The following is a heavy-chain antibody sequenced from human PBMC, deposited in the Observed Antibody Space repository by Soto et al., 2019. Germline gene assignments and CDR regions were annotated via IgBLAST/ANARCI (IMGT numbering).Heavy chain of an antibody. CDR3: TRHLVYFQH. D-gene: IGHD3-10*01. Sequence: GGSLRLSCAASGFSLSASAIHWVRQASGKGLEWVGRIRSKVNSYATEHAASVKGRFTISRDDSKNTAYLEMNSLKTEDTAVYYCTRHLVYFQHWGQGTLVTVSS. CDR1: GFSLSASA. V-gene: IGHV3-73*01. J-gene: IGHJ1*01. CDR2: IRSKVNSYAT.